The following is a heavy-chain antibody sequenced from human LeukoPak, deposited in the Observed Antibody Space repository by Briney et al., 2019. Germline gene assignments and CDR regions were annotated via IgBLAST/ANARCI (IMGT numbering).Heavy chain of an antibody. V-gene: IGHV3-30*04. CDR3: AKGGYYYDSSGYYTIDY. Sequence: GGSLRLSCAASGFTFSNYAMHWVRQAPGKGLEWVAVISYDGSNKYYADSVKGRFTISRDNSKNTLYLQMNSLRAEDTAVYYCAKGGYYYDSSGYYTIDYWGQGTLVTVSS. CDR1: GFTFSNYA. J-gene: IGHJ4*02. CDR2: ISYDGSNK. D-gene: IGHD3-22*01.